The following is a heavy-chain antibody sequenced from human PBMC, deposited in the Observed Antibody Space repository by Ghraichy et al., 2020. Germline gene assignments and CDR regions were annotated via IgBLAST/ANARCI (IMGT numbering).Heavy chain of an antibody. D-gene: IGHD3-9*01. CDR2: ISSSSSTI. CDR1: GFTFCSYS. V-gene: IGHV3-48*04. J-gene: IGHJ6*02. CDR3: ARVDYDILTGYWRYYYGMDV. Sequence: GESLNISCAASGFTFCSYSMNWVRQAPGKGLEWVSYISSSSSTIYYADSVKGRFTISRDNAKNSLYLQMNSLRAEDTAVYYCARVDYDILTGYWRYYYGMDVWGQGTTVTVSS.